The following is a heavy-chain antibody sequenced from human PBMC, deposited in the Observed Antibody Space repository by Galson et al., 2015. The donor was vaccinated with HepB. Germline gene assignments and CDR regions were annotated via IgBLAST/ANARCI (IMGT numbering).Heavy chain of an antibody. V-gene: IGHV3-23*01. CDR2: ISGSGGST. D-gene: IGHD1-26*01. CDR1: GFTFSSYA. J-gene: IGHJ3*02. CDR3: AKDRYWENLSSAFDI. Sequence: SLRLSCAASGFTFSSYAMSWVRQAPGKGLEWVSGISGSGGSTYYADSLRGRFTISRENSKNTLYLQMSSLRAEDTAVYYCAKDRYWENLSSAFDIWGHGTMVTVSS.